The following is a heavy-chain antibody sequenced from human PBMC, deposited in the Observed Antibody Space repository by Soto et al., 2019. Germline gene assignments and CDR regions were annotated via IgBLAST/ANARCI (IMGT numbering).Heavy chain of an antibody. D-gene: IGHD3-3*01. CDR2: IYYSGST. CDR1: GGSISSYY. CDR3: VRATTDFWSGYFDY. V-gene: IGHV4-59*08. J-gene: IGHJ4*02. Sequence: SETLSLTCTVSGGSISSYYWSWIRQPPGKGLEWIGYIYYSGSTNYNPSLKSRVTISVDTSKNQFSLKLSSVTAADTAVYYCVRATTDFWSGYFDYWGQGTLVTVS.